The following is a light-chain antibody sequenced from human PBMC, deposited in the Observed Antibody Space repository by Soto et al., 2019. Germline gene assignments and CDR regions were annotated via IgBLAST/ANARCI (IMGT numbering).Light chain of an antibody. CDR3: SSYTTSSTLE. V-gene: IGLV2-14*01. CDR1: SSDVGAYKY. CDR2: DVS. Sequence: QSALTQPASVSESPGQSITISCTGTSSDVGAYKYVSWYQQHPGKAPKLMIYDVSRRPSGVSNRFSGSKSGNTASLTISGLQAEDEADCYCSSYTTSSTLEFGGGTKLTVL. J-gene: IGLJ2*01.